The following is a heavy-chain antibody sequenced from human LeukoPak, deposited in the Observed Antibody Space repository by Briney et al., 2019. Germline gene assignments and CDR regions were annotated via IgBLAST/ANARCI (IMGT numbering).Heavy chain of an antibody. Sequence: GKSLRLSCAVSGFTFSSFPFHWVRQAPGKGLEWVAAISTDGSYKYHGDSVKGRFTISRDNPMNTLYLQMNGLRPDDTAMYYCARSLIPGRWYFDLWGRGTLVTVSS. V-gene: IGHV3-30*04. CDR3: ARSLIPGRWYFDL. CDR1: GFTFSSFP. CDR2: ISTDGSYK. D-gene: IGHD3-16*01. J-gene: IGHJ2*01.